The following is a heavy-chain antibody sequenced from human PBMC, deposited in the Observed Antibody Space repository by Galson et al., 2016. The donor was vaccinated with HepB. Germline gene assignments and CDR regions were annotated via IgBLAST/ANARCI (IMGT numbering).Heavy chain of an antibody. V-gene: IGHV3-23*01. Sequence: SLRLSCAVSGFTFSSYPMSWVRQAPGKGLDWVSSISGIGGGTSYAGSVKGRFTISRDISKNTLYLQMNSLRVDDTAVYYCAKAERPAAFFKWRNYYFMDVWGKGTPVIVSS. CDR1: GFTFSSYP. CDR3: AKAERPAAFFKWRNYYFMDV. J-gene: IGHJ6*04. D-gene: IGHD2-2*01. CDR2: ISGIGGGT.